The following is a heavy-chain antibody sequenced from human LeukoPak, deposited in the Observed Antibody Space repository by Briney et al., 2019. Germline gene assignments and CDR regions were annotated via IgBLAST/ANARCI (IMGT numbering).Heavy chain of an antibody. CDR3: ARRRSWVFDY. Sequence: APVKLSCKPSGYTFTGYDINWVRQATGQGLEWMGWMNPNSGNTGYAQKFQGRVTMTRNNSISTAYMELSSLRSEDTAVYDCARRRSWVFDYWGQGTLVTVSS. CDR1: GYTFTGYD. J-gene: IGHJ4*02. V-gene: IGHV1-8*01. CDR2: MNPNSGNT. D-gene: IGHD6-13*01.